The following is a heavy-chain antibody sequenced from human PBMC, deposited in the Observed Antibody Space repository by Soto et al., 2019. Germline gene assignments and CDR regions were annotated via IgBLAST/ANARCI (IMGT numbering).Heavy chain of an antibody. CDR1: GFTFSNYW. J-gene: IGHJ3*02. D-gene: IGHD1-26*01. V-gene: IGHV3-23*01. CDR2: ISGSSGST. CDR3: AKDRYGGSYYVSAFDI. Sequence: PGGSLRLSCAASGFTFSNYWMTWVRQAPGKGLEWVSAISGSSGSTYYADSVKGRFTISRDNSKNTLYLQMNSLRAEDTAVYYCAKDRYGGSYYVSAFDIWGQGTMVTVSS.